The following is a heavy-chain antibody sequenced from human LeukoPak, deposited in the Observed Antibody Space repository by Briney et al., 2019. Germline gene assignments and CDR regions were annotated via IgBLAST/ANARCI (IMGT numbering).Heavy chain of an antibody. D-gene: IGHD6-19*01. CDR3: AREVFSSGWSSFDY. Sequence: GGSLRLYCAASGFTFNWYRMHWVPQAQGKGLVWFSRINSDGSSTSYADSVKGRFTISRDNAKNTLSLQMNSLRAEDTAVYYCAREVFSSGWSSFDYWGQGTLVTVSS. V-gene: IGHV3-74*01. CDR1: GFTFNWYR. J-gene: IGHJ4*02. CDR2: INSDGSST.